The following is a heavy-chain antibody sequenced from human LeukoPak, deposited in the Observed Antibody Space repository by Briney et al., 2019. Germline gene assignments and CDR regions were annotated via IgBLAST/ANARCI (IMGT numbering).Heavy chain of an antibody. CDR1: GGTFSSYA. CDR2: IIPIFGIA. J-gene: IGHJ5*02. CDR3: ARAGSSLVWFDP. D-gene: IGHD6-6*01. V-gene: IGHV1-69*10. Sequence: GASVKVSCKASGGTFSSYAISWVRQAPGQGLEWMGGIIPIFGIANYAQKFQGRVTITADKSTSTAHMELSSLRSEDTAVYYCARAGSSLVWFDPWGQGTLVTVSS.